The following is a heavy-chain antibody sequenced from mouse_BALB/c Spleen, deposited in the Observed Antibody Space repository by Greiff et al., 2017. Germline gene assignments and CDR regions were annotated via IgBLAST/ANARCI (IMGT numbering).Heavy chain of an antibody. CDR3: ARETNPGYAMDY. CDR2: IWAGGST. D-gene: IGHD6-1*01. CDR1: GFSLTSYG. J-gene: IGHJ4*01. V-gene: IGHV2-9*02. Sequence: VQGVESGPGLVAPSQSLSITCTVSGFSLTSYGVHWVRQPPGKGLEWLGVIWAGGSTNYNSALMSRLSISKDNSKSQVFLKMNSLQTDDTAMYYCARETNPGYAMDYWGQGTSVTVSS.